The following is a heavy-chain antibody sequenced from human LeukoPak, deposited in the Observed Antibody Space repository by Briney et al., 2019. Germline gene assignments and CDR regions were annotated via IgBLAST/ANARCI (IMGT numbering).Heavy chain of an antibody. J-gene: IGHJ4*02. V-gene: IGHV4-59*08. CDR2: IYYSGST. CDR1: GGSISSYY. D-gene: IGHD2-15*01. Sequence: SQTLSLTCTVSGGSISSYYWSWIRQPPGKGLEWIGYIYYSGSTNYNPSLKSRVTISVDTSKNQFSLKLSSVTAADTAVYYCARHDDGYCSGGSCYSLDYWGQGTLVTVSS. CDR3: ARHDDGYCSGGSCYSLDY.